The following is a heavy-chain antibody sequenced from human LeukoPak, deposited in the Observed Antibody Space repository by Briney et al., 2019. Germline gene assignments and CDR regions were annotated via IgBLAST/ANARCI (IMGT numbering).Heavy chain of an antibody. Sequence: GGSLRLSCAASAFTFSDYSMNWVRQAPGKGLEWFSCISGRSSTIYYADSVKGRFTISRDNAQNSMYLQMNSLRAEDTAVYYCARDRIKSGSYYFDYWGQGTLVTVSS. CDR1: AFTFSDYS. V-gene: IGHV3-48*01. CDR3: ARDRIKSGSYYFDY. D-gene: IGHD1-26*01. CDR2: ISGRSSTI. J-gene: IGHJ4*02.